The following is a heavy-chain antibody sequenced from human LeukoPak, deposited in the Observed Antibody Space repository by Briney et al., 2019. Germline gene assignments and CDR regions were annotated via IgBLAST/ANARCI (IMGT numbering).Heavy chain of an antibody. Sequence: PSETLSLTCTVSGGSISSSSYYWGWIRQPPGKGLEWIGSIYYSGSTYYNPSLKSRVTISVDTSKNQFSLKLSSVTAADTAVYYCARDLSATGPFRAFDYWGQGTLVTVSS. CDR2: IYYSGST. CDR3: ARDLSATGPFRAFDY. D-gene: IGHD3-9*01. CDR1: GGSISSSSYY. V-gene: IGHV4-39*07. J-gene: IGHJ4*02.